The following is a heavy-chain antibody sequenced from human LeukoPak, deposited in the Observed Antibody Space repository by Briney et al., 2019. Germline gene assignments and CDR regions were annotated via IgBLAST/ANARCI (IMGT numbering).Heavy chain of an antibody. Sequence: GRSLRLSCAASGFTFSSYGMHWVRQAPGKGLEWVAVISYDGSNKYYADSVKGRFTISRDNSKNTLYLQMNSLRAEDTAVYYCAKEGIYDYIGGVYLSYYFANGGQGPLVTVSS. CDR2: ISYDGSNK. CDR3: AKEGIYDYIGGVYLSYYFAN. D-gene: IGHD3-16*02. CDR1: GFTFSSYG. V-gene: IGHV3-30*18. J-gene: IGHJ4*02.